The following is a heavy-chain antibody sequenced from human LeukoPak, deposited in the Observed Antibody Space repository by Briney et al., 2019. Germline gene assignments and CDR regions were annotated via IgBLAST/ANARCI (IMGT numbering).Heavy chain of an antibody. Sequence: ASVKVSCKASGYTFTSYGISWVRQAPGQGLEWMGGIIPIFGTANYAQKFQGRVTITADESTSTAYMELSSLRSEDTAVYYCARDLDGYNAPYWGQGTLVTVSS. CDR2: IIPIFGTA. V-gene: IGHV1-69*13. J-gene: IGHJ4*02. CDR1: GYTFTSYG. D-gene: IGHD5-24*01. CDR3: ARDLDGYNAPY.